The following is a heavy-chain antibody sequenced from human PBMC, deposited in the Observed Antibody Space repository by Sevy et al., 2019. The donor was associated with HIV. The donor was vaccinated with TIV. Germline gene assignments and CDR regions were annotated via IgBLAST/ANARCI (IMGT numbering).Heavy chain of an antibody. D-gene: IGHD2-21*02. CDR3: ASGGDFVDRSDKRDLQS. CDR2: IWNDGSNK. CDR1: GFTFSNYG. V-gene: IGHV3-33*01. J-gene: IGHJ5*02. Sequence: GGSLRLSCAASGFTFSNYGMHWVRQAPGKGLEWVAVIWNDGSNKYYADSVKGRFTIPGDNSKNKLYLPMNSLCVEDTDVYFCASGGDFVDRSDKRDLQSWGQGTLVTVPS.